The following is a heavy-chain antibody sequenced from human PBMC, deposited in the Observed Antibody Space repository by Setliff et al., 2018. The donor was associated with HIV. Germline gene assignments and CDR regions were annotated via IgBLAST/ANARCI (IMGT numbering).Heavy chain of an antibody. D-gene: IGHD6-19*01. V-gene: IGHV4-59*08. CDR3: ARVGLYSSGWFDY. CDR2: ISYTGST. J-gene: IGHJ5*01. CDR1: GGSISNYY. Sequence: SETLSLTCTVSGGSISNYYWSWLRQPPGKGLEWIGYISYTGSTNYNPSLKSRVTISVDTSKNQFSLKLSSVTAADTAVYYCARVGLYSSGWFDYWGQGTLVTVSS.